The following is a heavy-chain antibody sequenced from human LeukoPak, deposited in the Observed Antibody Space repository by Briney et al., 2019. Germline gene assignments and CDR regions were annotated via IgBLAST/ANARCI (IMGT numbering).Heavy chain of an antibody. CDR3: ARISSSWYKAKRGFDY. CDR1: GFTFTNNA. V-gene: IGHV4-34*01. D-gene: IGHD6-13*01. CDR2: INHSGST. Sequence: PGGSLRLSCAASGFTFTNNAMSWIRQPPGKGLEWIGEINHSGSTNYNPSLKSRVTISVDTSKNQFSLKLSSVTAADTAVYYCARISSSWYKAKRGFDYWGQGTLVTVSS. J-gene: IGHJ4*02.